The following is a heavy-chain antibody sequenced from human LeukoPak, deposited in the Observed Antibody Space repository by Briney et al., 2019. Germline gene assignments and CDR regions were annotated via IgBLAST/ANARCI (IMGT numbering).Heavy chain of an antibody. CDR1: GYSFTSYW. V-gene: IGHV5-51*01. D-gene: IGHD3-3*01. CDR3: ARQSMHYDFWSGFPIYYYMGV. Sequence: GESLKISCKGSGYSFTSYWIGWVRQMPGKGLEWMGIIYPGDSDTRYSPSFQGQVTISADKSISTAYLQWSSLKASDTAMYYCARQSMHYDFWSGFPIYYYMGVWGKGTTVTVSS. J-gene: IGHJ6*03. CDR2: IYPGDSDT.